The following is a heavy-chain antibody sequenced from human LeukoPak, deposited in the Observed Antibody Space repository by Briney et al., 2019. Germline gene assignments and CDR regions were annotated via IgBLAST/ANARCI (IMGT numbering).Heavy chain of an antibody. CDR1: GFTFSSYG. CDR2: ISYDGSNK. V-gene: IGHV3-30*03. Sequence: PGRSLRLSSAASGFTFSSYGMRWVRQAPGKGLEWVAVISYDGSNKYYADSVKGRFTISRVNSKNTLYLQMNSLRAEDTAVYYCAIVAAADAFDIWGQGTMVTVSS. CDR3: AIVAAADAFDI. D-gene: IGHD6-13*01. J-gene: IGHJ3*02.